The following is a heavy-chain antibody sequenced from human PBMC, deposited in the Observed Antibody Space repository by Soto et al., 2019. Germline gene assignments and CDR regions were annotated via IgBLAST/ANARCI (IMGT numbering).Heavy chain of an antibody. V-gene: IGHV3-30-3*01. CDR2: ISYDGSNK. CDR3: ARESSGSWD. D-gene: IGHD6-19*01. CDR1: GFTFSSYA. Sequence: QVQLVESGGGVVQPGRSLRLSCAASGFTFSSYAMHWVRQAPGKGLEWVAVISYDGSNKYYADSVKGRFTISRDNSKNTLYLQMNSLRAEDTAVYYCARESSGSWDWGQGTLVTVSS. J-gene: IGHJ4*02.